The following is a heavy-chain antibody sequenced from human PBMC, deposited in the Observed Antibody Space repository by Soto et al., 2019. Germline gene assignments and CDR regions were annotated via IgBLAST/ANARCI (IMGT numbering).Heavy chain of an antibody. J-gene: IGHJ4*02. CDR1: GGSISSGGYS. Sequence: PSETLSLTCAVSGGSISSGGYSWSWVREPPGKGLEWIGYIYHSGSTYYNPSLKSRVTISVDRSKNQFSLKLSSVTAADTAVYYCARVDTAMVTLDYWGQGTLVTVSS. CDR3: ARVDTAMVTLDY. V-gene: IGHV4-30-2*01. CDR2: IYHSGST. D-gene: IGHD5-18*01.